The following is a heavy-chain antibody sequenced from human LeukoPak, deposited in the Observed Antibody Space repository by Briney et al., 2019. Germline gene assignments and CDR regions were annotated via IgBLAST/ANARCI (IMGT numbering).Heavy chain of an antibody. CDR3: ARLGTIFGVVIRPYDY. D-gene: IGHD3-3*01. CDR1: GGSFSGYY. V-gene: IGHV4-34*01. CDR2: INHSGST. J-gene: IGHJ4*02. Sequence: PSETLSLTCAVYGGSFSGYYWSWIRQPPGKGLEWIGEINHSGSTNYNSPLKSRVTISVDTSKNQFSLKLSSVTAADTAVYYCARLGTIFGVVIRPYDYWGQGTLVTVSS.